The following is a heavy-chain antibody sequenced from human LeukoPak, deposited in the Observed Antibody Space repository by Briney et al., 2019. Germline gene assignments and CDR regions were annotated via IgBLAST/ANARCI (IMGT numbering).Heavy chain of an antibody. Sequence: QPGGSLRLSCAASGFTFSSYWMSWVRQAPGKGLEWVANIKQDGSEKYYVDSVKGRFTISRDNAKNSLYLQMNSLRAEDTAVYYCAREPASRWFGELSGLYYFDYWGQGTLVTVSS. CDR2: IKQDGSEK. CDR1: GFTFSSYW. V-gene: IGHV3-7*01. D-gene: IGHD3-10*01. CDR3: AREPASRWFGELSGLYYFDY. J-gene: IGHJ4*02.